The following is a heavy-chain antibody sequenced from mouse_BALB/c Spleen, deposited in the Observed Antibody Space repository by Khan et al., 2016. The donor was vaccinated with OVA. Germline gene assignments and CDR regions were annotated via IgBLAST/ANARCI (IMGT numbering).Heavy chain of an antibody. Sequence: VQLEVSGPSLVKPSQTLSLTCSVTGDSITRGYWNWIRKVPGNKLDYMGYISYSGNTYCNPSLKSRLSITRDTSNNQYYLQLNSVTTEATATYYCAGELREFAYWGQGTLVTVAA. D-gene: IGHD1-1*01. CDR3: AGELREFAY. CDR2: ISYSGNT. V-gene: IGHV3-8*02. J-gene: IGHJ3*01. CDR1: GDSITRGY.